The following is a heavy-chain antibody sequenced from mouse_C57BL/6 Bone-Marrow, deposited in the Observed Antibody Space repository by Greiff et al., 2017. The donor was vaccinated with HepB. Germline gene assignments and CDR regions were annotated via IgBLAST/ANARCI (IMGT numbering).Heavy chain of an antibody. D-gene: IGHD1-1*01. J-gene: IGHJ2*01. CDR3: ARSPYYYGSSPDY. Sequence: QVQLQQPGAELVKPGASAKLSCKASGYTFTSYWMHWVKQRPGQGLEWIGMIHPNSGSTNYNEKFKSKATLTVDKSSSTAYMQLSSLTSEDSAVYYCARSPYYYGSSPDYWGQGTTLTVSS. CDR2: IHPNSGST. CDR1: GYTFTSYW. V-gene: IGHV1-64*01.